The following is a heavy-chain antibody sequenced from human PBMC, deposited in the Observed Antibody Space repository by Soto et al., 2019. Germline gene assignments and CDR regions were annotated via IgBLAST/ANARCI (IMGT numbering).Heavy chain of an antibody. CDR3: ARSAGSAALHYYYMDV. D-gene: IGHD2-2*01. CDR2: IIPILGIA. V-gene: IGHV1-69*02. Sequence: ASVKVSCKASGGTFSSYTISWVRQAPGQGLEWMGRIIPILGIANYAQKFQGRVTITADKSTSKAYMELSSLRSEDTAVYYCARSAGSAALHYYYMDVWGKGTTVTVSS. J-gene: IGHJ6*03. CDR1: GGTFSSYT.